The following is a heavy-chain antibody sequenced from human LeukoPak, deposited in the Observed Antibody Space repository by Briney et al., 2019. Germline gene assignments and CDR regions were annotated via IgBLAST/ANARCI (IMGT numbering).Heavy chain of an antibody. D-gene: IGHD3-10*01. J-gene: IGHJ6*02. CDR2: ISYDGSNK. Sequence: PGGSLRLSCAASGFTFSSYAMHWVRQASGKGLEWVAVISYDGSNKYYADSVKGRFTISRDNSKNTLYLQMNSLRAEDTAVYYCARDWNYGSGSYYKSYYYYYGMDVWGQGTTVTVSS. V-gene: IGHV3-30*04. CDR3: ARDWNYGSGSYYKSYYYYYGMDV. CDR1: GFTFSSYA.